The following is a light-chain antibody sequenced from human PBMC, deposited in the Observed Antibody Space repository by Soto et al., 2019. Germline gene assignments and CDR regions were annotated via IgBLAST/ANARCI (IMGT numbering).Light chain of an antibody. CDR3: QQLNNFPRT. J-gene: IGKJ1*01. CDR1: QGISSY. V-gene: IGKV1-9*01. Sequence: DIQLTQSPSFLSASVGDRVTITCRASQGISSYLAWYQQRPVKAPKLLMYGASTLQSGVPSRFSGSASGTTFTLTINTLQPEDFATYYCQQLNNFPRTFGQGTKVE. CDR2: GAS.